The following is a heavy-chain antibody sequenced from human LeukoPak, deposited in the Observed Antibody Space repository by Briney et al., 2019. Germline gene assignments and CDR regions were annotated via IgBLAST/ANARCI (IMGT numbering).Heavy chain of an antibody. V-gene: IGHV3-23*01. CDR2: FIGSGGST. CDR3: ARGASSSWYPTGLDWRPKVKWYLDL. Sequence: PGGPLRPSWQPSGLTFSSNPLGWAPQPPGKGRKWALGFIGSGGSTYYADSVKGRFTISRDNSKNTLYLQMNSLRAEDTAVYYCARGASSSWYPTGLDWRPKVKWYLDLWGRGTLVTVSS. D-gene: IGHD6-13*01. CDR1: GLTFSSNP. J-gene: IGHJ2*01.